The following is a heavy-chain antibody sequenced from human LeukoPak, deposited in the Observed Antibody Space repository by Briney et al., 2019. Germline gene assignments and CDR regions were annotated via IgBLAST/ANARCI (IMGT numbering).Heavy chain of an antibody. CDR3: ARVRPGYYFDY. CDR2: IYYSGST. V-gene: IGHV4-59*01. Sequence: SETLSLTCSVSDDSITMYYWTWIRQPPGKGLEWIGYIYYSGSTNYNPSLKSRVTISVDTSKNQFSLKLSSVTAADTAVYYCARVRPGYYFDYWGQGTLVTVSS. CDR1: DDSITMYY. J-gene: IGHJ4*02.